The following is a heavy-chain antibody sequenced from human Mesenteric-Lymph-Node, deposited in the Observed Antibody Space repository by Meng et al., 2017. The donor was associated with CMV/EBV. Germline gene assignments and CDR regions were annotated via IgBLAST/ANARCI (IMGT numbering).Heavy chain of an antibody. CDR2: ISSSGNAL. Sequence: GESLKISCVASGFTFSDYSMTWIRQAPGKGLEYISYISSSGNALFYARSVKGRFIISRDKAKNSLFLQMNSLRGEDTAIYYCARSGRYSGSGDYWGQGTLVTVYS. V-gene: IGHV3-11*04. J-gene: IGHJ4*02. D-gene: IGHD5-12*01. CDR1: GFTFSDYS. CDR3: ARSGRYSGSGDY.